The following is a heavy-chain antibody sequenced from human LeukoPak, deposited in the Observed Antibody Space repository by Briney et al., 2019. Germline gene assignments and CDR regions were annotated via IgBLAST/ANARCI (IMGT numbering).Heavy chain of an antibody. CDR2: IIPIFGTA. CDR3: ATPKAVVPAARSFDYYYYYGMDV. J-gene: IGHJ6*02. Sequence: SVKVSCKASRGTFISYAISWVRQAPGQGLEWMGGIIPIFGTANYAQKFQGRVTITADESTSTAYMELSSLRSEDTAVYYCATPKAVVPAARSFDYYYYYGMDVWGQGTTVTVSS. CDR1: RGTFISYA. D-gene: IGHD2-2*01. V-gene: IGHV1-69*13.